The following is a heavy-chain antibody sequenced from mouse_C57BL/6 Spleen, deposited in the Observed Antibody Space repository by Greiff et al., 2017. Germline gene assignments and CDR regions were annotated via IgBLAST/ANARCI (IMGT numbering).Heavy chain of an antibody. CDR1: GFTFSDYG. D-gene: IGHD2-5*01. CDR3: ARRSKDAMDY. CDR2: ISSGSSTI. V-gene: IGHV5-17*01. J-gene: IGHJ4*01. Sequence: EVMLVESGGGLVKPGGSLKLSCAASGFTFSDYGMHWVRQAPEKGLEWVAYISSGSSTIYYADTVKGRFTISRDNAKNTLFLQMTSLRSEDTAMYYCARRSKDAMDYWGQGTSVTVSS.